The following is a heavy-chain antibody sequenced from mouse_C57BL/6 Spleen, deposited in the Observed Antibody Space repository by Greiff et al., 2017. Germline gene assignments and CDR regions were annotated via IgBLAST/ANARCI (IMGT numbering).Heavy chain of an antibody. CDR1: GFTFSSYA. CDR3: TRGGNPLRRDYYAMDY. Sequence: EVHLVESGEGLVKPGGSLKLSCAASGFTFSSYAMSWVRQTPEKRLEWVAYISSGGDYIYYADTVKGRFTISRDNARNTLYLQMSSLKSEDTAMYYCTRGGNPLRRDYYAMDYWGQGTSVTVSS. V-gene: IGHV5-9-1*02. J-gene: IGHJ4*01. D-gene: IGHD2-4*01. CDR2: ISSGGDYI.